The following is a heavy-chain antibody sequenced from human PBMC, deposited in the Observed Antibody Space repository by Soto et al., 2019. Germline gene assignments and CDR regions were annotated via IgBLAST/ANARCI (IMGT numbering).Heavy chain of an antibody. CDR2: INPSDGTT. J-gene: IGHJ4*01. Sequence: VASVKVSCKASGYIFASYYMHWVRQAPRQGLEWVGLINPSDGTTMYAQKFQGRVTMTGDTSTSTVYMELSSLRSGDTAVYYCARDPPSSIAVLPAAIEHYWGQGTLVTVSS. CDR3: ARDPPSSIAVLPAAIEHY. D-gene: IGHD2-2*01. CDR1: GYIFASYY. V-gene: IGHV1-46*01.